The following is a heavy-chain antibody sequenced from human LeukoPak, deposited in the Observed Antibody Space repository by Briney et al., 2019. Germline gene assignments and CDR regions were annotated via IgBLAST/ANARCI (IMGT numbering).Heavy chain of an antibody. Sequence: GGSLRLSCAASGFTFSSYAMSWVRQAPGKGLEWVSAISGSGGGTYYADSVKGRFTISRDNSKNTLYLQMNSLRAEDTAVYYCALGQGYSSSTPFDYWGQGTLVTVSS. V-gene: IGHV3-23*01. CDR2: ISGSGGGT. J-gene: IGHJ4*02. D-gene: IGHD6-6*01. CDR1: GFTFSSYA. CDR3: ALGQGYSSSTPFDY.